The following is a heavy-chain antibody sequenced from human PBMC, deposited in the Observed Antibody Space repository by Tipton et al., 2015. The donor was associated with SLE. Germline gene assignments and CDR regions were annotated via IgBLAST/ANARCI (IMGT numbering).Heavy chain of an antibody. CDR2: ISYDGSKK. CDR3: ARDMTYDSIDEAIY. D-gene: IGHD3-22*01. J-gene: IGHJ4*02. CDR1: GFTFTTYS. V-gene: IGHV3-30-3*01. Sequence: SLRLSCEASGFTFTTYSMHWVRQAPGKGLEWVAVISYDGSKKYYADSVKGRFTISRDNSKDTVFLQMNSLRVEDTAVYFCARDMTYDSIDEAIYWGQGTLVTVSS.